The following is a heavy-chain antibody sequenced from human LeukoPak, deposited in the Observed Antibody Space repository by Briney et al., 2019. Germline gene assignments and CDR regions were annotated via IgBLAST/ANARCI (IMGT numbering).Heavy chain of an antibody. Sequence: GGSLRLSCAASGFTVSDNYMSWVRQAPGKGLEWVSVIYTDGTTYYADSVKGRFTISRDNSKNTLYLQMNSLRAEDTAVYYCARWRVPGYFDYWGQGALVTVFS. J-gene: IGHJ4*02. CDR2: IYTDGTT. V-gene: IGHV3-66*02. CDR3: ARWRVPGYFDY. CDR1: GFTVSDNY. D-gene: IGHD3-10*01.